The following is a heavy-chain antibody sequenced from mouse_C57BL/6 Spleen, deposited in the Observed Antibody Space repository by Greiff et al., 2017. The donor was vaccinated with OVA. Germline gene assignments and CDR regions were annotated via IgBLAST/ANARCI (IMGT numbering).Heavy chain of an antibody. D-gene: IGHD3-2*02. CDR2: IDPETGGT. CDR3: TGSGYRFAY. Sequence: VKVVESGAELVRPGASVTLSCKASGYTFTDYEMHWVKQTPVHGLEWIGAIDPETGGTAYNQKFKGKAILTADKSSSTAYMELRSLTSEDSAVYYCTGSGYRFAYWGQGTLVTVSA. V-gene: IGHV1-15*01. CDR1: GYTFTDYE. J-gene: IGHJ3*01.